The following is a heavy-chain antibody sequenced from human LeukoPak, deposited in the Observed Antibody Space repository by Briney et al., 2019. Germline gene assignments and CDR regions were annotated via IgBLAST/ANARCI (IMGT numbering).Heavy chain of an antibody. Sequence: ASVKVSCKASGYTFTSYGISWVRQAPGQGLEWMGWISAYNGNTNYAQKLQGRVTMTTDTSTSTAYMELRSLTSDDTAVYYCARDKAVTTELTQYFQHWGQGTLVTVSS. D-gene: IGHD4-11*01. CDR2: ISAYNGNT. V-gene: IGHV1-18*01. J-gene: IGHJ1*01. CDR3: ARDKAVTTELTQYFQH. CDR1: GYTFTSYG.